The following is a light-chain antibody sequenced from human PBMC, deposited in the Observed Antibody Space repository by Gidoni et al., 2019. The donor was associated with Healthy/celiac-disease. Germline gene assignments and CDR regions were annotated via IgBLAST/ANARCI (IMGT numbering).Light chain of an antibody. Sequence: GQTASITCSGDKLGDKYACWYQQKPGQSPVLVIYQDSKRPSGIPERFSGSNSGNTATLTISGTQAMDEADYYCQAWDSSTWVFGGGTKLTVL. CDR1: KLGDKY. CDR3: QAWDSSTWV. CDR2: QDS. J-gene: IGLJ3*02. V-gene: IGLV3-1*01.